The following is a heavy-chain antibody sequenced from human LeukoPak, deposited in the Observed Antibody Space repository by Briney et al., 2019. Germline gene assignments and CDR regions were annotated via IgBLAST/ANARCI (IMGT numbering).Heavy chain of an antibody. Sequence: PSETLSLTCAVYGGSFSGYYWSWIRQPPGKGLEWIGEINHSGSTNYNPSLKSRVTISVDTSKNQFSLKLSSVTAADTAVYYCAGAARHFWSGYYTGANWFDPWGQGTLVTVSS. D-gene: IGHD3-3*02. V-gene: IGHV4-34*01. CDR1: GGSFSGYY. CDR2: INHSGST. CDR3: AGAARHFWSGYYTGANWFDP. J-gene: IGHJ5*02.